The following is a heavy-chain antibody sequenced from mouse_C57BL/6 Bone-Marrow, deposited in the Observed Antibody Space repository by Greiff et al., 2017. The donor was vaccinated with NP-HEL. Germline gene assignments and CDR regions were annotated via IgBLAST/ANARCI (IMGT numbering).Heavy chain of an antibody. J-gene: IGHJ2*01. Sequence: EVQLVESGPGLVKPSQSLSLTCSVTGYSITSGYYWNWIRRFPGNKLEWVGSISYDGSNNYSPSLKNRISITRETSKNQFFLKLNSVTAEDTATYYCARAYGNYLDYWGQGTTLTVSS. CDR2: ISYDGSN. V-gene: IGHV3-6*01. CDR1: GYSITSGYY. D-gene: IGHD2-10*02. CDR3: ARAYGNYLDY.